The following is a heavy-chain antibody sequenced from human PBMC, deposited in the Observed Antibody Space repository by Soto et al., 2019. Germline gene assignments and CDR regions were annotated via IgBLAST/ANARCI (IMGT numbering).Heavy chain of an antibody. V-gene: IGHV4-30-2*01. D-gene: IGHD3-10*01. J-gene: IGHJ4*02. CDR3: ASGGGFDSFDY. Sequence: SETLSLTCTVSGASITYGAYSWSWIRQTPGKGLEWIGYINHLETTFYNPSFESRLTLSIHRTKNQFSLNLKSMSAADRAVYFCASGGGFDSFDYWGQGILVTVSS. CDR2: INHLETT. CDR1: GASITYGAYS.